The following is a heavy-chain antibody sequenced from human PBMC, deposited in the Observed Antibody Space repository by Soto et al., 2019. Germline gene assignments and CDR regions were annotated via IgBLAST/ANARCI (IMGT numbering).Heavy chain of an antibody. Sequence: QVQLVESGGGVVQPGRSLRLSCAASGFTFSSYGMHWVRQAPGKGLEWVALISYDGSNKYYADSVKGRFTISRDNSKNTLYLQMNSVRAEDTAVYYCAKVSVAAAIGYYYYGMDVWGQGTTVSVSS. CDR3: AKVSVAAAIGYYYYGMDV. CDR1: GFTFSSYG. D-gene: IGHD2-2*01. J-gene: IGHJ6*02. CDR2: ISYDGSNK. V-gene: IGHV3-30*18.